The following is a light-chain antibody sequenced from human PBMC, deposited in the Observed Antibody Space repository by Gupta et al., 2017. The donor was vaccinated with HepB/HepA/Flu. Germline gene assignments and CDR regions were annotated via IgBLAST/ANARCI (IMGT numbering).Light chain of an antibody. CDR3: QQYDSTPYT. Sequence: DNMMTQSPDSLAVSLGERATINCTSSQSALYSSNNKNYLARFQQKPGQPPKLLIYCASTRKSGVPDRFSGRGSGTDFTLTISSPQAEDVGVYYCQQYDSTPYTFGQGTKLEIK. CDR2: CAS. J-gene: IGKJ2*01. CDR1: QSALYSSNNKNY. V-gene: IGKV4-1*01.